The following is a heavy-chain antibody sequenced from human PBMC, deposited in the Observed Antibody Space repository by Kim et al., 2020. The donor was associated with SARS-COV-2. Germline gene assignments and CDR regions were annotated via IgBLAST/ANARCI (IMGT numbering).Heavy chain of an antibody. CDR2: INHSGST. J-gene: IGHJ5*02. D-gene: IGHD3-10*01. Sequence: SETLSLTCAVYGGSFSGYYWSWIRQPPGKGLEWIGEINHSGSTNYNPSLKSRVTISVDTSKNQFSLKLSSVTAADTAVYYCARGSDYYGSGSPNVGWFDPWGQGTLVTVSS. CDR1: GGSFSGYY. V-gene: IGHV4-34*01. CDR3: ARGSDYYGSGSPNVGWFDP.